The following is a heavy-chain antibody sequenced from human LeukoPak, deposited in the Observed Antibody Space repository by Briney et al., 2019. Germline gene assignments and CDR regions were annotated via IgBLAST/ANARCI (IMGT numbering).Heavy chain of an antibody. Sequence: GGSLRLSCAASGFTFSSYAMSWVRQAPGKGLEWVSAISGSGATTYFADSVKGRFTISRDNAKNSLYLQMNSLRAEDTAVYYCAREYDFWSGYQYYFDYWGQGTLVTVSS. D-gene: IGHD3-3*01. CDR3: AREYDFWSGYQYYFDY. CDR2: ISGSGATT. J-gene: IGHJ4*02. V-gene: IGHV3-23*01. CDR1: GFTFSSYA.